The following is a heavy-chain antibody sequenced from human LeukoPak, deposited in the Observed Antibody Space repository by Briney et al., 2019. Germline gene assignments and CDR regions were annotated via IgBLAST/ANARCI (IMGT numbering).Heavy chain of an antibody. J-gene: IGHJ6*03. CDR2: INHSGST. Sequence: SETLSLTCAVYGGSFSGYYWSWIRQPPGKGLEWIGEINHSGSTNYHPSLKRRVTISVDTSKNQSSLKLSSVTAADTAVYYCARLVRVVGEDYYYMDVWGKGTTVTVSS. V-gene: IGHV4-34*01. D-gene: IGHD2-2*01. CDR1: GGSFSGYY. CDR3: ARLVRVVGEDYYYMDV.